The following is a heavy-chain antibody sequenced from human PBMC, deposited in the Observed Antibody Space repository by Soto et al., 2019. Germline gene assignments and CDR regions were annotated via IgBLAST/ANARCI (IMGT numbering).Heavy chain of an antibody. CDR2: FNPNSGDT. D-gene: IGHD6-19*01. V-gene: IGHV1-2*02. Sequence: DSVKVSCKASGYTFTAYSMHWVRQAPGQGLEWVGWFNPNSGDTIYAQKFQGRVTLTRDTSIGTAYMELYSLTSDDTAVYYCARDASAVISLDYWGHGTLVTVSS. CDR3: ARDASAVISLDY. CDR1: GYTFTAYS. J-gene: IGHJ4*01.